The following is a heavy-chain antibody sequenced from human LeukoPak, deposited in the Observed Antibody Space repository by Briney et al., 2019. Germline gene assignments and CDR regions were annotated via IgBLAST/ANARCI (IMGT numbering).Heavy chain of an antibody. CDR2: VSSSSSYT. Sequence: GGSLRLSCAASGFTFSDYYMSWIGQAPGKGLEWVSYVSSSSSYTNYADSVKGRFTISRDNAKNSLYLQMNSLRAEDTAVYYCARYYYGSGSYYPYVYYYGMDVWGQGTTVTVSS. CDR3: ARYYYGSGSYYPYVYYYGMDV. J-gene: IGHJ6*02. D-gene: IGHD3-10*01. CDR1: GFTFSDYY. V-gene: IGHV3-11*06.